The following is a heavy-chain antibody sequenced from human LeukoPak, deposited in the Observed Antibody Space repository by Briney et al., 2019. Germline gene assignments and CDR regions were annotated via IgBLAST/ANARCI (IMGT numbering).Heavy chain of an antibody. V-gene: IGHV3-30-3*01. Sequence: GGSLRLSCAASGFTFSSYAMHWVRQAPGKGLEWVAVISYDGSNKYYADSVKGRFTISRDNSKNTLYLQMNSLRAEDTAVYYCAKDDYGVDVWGQGTTVTVSS. CDR1: GFTFSSYA. J-gene: IGHJ6*02. CDR3: AKDDYGVDV. CDR2: ISYDGSNK.